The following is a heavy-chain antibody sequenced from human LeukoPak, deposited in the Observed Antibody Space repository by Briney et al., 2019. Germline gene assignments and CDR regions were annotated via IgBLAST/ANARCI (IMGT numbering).Heavy chain of an antibody. CDR2: ISAYNGNT. V-gene: IGHV1-18*01. CDR3: ARSGYDFWSGYSPSYFDY. Sequence: ASVKVSRKASGYTFTSYGISWVRQAPGQGLEWMGWISAYNGNTNYAQKLQGRVTMTTDTSTSTAYMELRSLRSDDTAVYYCARSGYDFWSGYSPSYFDYWGQGTLVTVSS. J-gene: IGHJ4*02. D-gene: IGHD3-3*01. CDR1: GYTFTSYG.